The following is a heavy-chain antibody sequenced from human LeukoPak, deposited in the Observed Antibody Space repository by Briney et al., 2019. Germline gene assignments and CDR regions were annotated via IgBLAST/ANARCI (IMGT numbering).Heavy chain of an antibody. J-gene: IGHJ5*02. V-gene: IGHV4-59*01. CDR2: IYYSGST. Sequence: SETLSLTCTVSGGSISSYYWSWIRQPPGKGLEWIGYIYYSGSTNYNPSLKSRVTISVDTSKNQFSLKLSSVTAADTAVYYCARDRAGSPSQNWFDPWGQGTLVTVSS. CDR1: GGSISSYY. CDR3: ARDRAGSPSQNWFDP. D-gene: IGHD3-10*01.